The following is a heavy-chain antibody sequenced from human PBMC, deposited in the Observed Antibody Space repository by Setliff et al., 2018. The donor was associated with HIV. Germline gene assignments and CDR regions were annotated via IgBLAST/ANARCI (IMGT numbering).Heavy chain of an antibody. Sequence: PSETLSLTCTVSGGSISSGGYYWSWIRQHPGKGLEWIGYIYYSGSTYYNPSLNSRVTISVDTTRNQFSLKLTSVTAADTALYFCARLGDSGYDFRGYFDYWGQGKLVTVSS. CDR3: ARLGDSGYDFRGYFDY. D-gene: IGHD5-12*01. CDR1: GGSISSGGYY. J-gene: IGHJ4*02. V-gene: IGHV4-31*03. CDR2: IYYSGST.